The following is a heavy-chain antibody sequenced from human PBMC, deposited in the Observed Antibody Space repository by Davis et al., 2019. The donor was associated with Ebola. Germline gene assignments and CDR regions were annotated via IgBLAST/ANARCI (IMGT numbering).Heavy chain of an antibody. CDR1: GFTFSSYW. CDR3: ANEGYPVAFDI. CDR2: IKQDGSEK. D-gene: IGHD2-2*01. J-gene: IGHJ3*02. Sequence: PGGSLRLSCAASGFTFSSYWMSWVRQAPGKGLEWVANIKQDGSEKYYVDSVKGRFTISRDNAKNSLYLQMNSLRAEDTAVYYCANEGYPVAFDIWGQGTMVTVSS. V-gene: IGHV3-7*01.